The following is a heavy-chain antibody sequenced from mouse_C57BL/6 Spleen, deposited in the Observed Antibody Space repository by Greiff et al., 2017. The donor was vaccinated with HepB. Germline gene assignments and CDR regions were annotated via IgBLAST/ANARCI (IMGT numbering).Heavy chain of an antibody. D-gene: IGHD1-1*01. CDR3: ARPYYYGSSYGYFDV. Sequence: EVKLVESGGGLVKPGGSLKLSCAASGFTFSDYGMHWVRQAPEQGLEWVAYISSGSSTIYYADTVKGRFTISRDNAKNTLFLQMTSLRSEDTAMYYCARPYYYGSSYGYFDVWGTGTTVTVSS. CDR2: ISSGSSTI. CDR1: GFTFSDYG. V-gene: IGHV5-17*01. J-gene: IGHJ1*03.